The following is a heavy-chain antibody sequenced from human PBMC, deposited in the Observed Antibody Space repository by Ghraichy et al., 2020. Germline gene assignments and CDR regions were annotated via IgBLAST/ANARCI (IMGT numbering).Heavy chain of an antibody. CDR3: ARGRIAAAGNP. CDR1: GGSISSGSYY. Sequence: SETLSLTCTVSGGSISSGSYYWSWIRQPAGKGLEWIGRIYTSGSTNYNPSLKSRVTMSVDTSKNQFSLKLSSVTAADTAVYYCARGRIAAAGNPWGQGTLVTVSS. D-gene: IGHD6-13*01. J-gene: IGHJ5*02. CDR2: IYTSGST. V-gene: IGHV4-61*02.